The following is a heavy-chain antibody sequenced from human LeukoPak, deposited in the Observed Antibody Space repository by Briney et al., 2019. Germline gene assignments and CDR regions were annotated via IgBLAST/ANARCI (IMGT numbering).Heavy chain of an antibody. V-gene: IGHV1-2*02. CDR2: INPNSGDT. CDR3: ATGSGTYSPDY. D-gene: IGHD3-10*01. Sequence: ASVTVSCTASGYTFAVQYLHWVRQAPGQGLEWMGWINPNSGDTNYAQKFQGRVTMTRDTSISTAYMELSRLTSDDTAVYYCATGSGTYSPDYWGQGTLVTVSS. J-gene: IGHJ4*02. CDR1: GYTFAVQY.